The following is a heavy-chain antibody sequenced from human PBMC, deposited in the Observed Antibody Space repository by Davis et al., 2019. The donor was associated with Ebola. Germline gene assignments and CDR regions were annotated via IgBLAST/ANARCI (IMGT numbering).Heavy chain of an antibody. CDR3: AKDETDLSQYLVKGDAFDI. CDR2: ISGSGGSI. D-gene: IGHD6-13*01. J-gene: IGHJ3*02. Sequence: PGGSLRLSCAASGFTFSNYATSWVRQAPGKGLEWVSSISGSGGSIYYADSVKGRFTISRDYAKNTLYLQMNSLGVEDTAVYYCAKDETDLSQYLVKGDAFDIWGQGTMVTVSS. CDR1: GFTFSNYA. V-gene: IGHV3-23*01.